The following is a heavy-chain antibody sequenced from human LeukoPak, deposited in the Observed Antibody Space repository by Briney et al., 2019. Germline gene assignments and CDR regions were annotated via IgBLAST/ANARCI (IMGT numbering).Heavy chain of an antibody. J-gene: IGHJ4*02. D-gene: IGHD4-11*01. Sequence: GESLKISCKGSGYSFTRYWIGWVRQMPGKGLEWMGIIQPGDSDTRYSPSFQGQVTMSADKSISTAYLQWSSLKASDTAMYYCAISNPSRYFDYWGQGTLVTVSS. CDR3: AISNPSRYFDY. CDR2: IQPGDSDT. CDR1: GYSFTRYW. V-gene: IGHV5-51*01.